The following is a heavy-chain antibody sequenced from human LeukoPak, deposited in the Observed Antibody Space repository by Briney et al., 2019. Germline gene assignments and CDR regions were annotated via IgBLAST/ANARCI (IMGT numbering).Heavy chain of an antibody. CDR2: ISGSGGST. Sequence: PGGSVRLSCTASGYTFSSCAMSWVRQAPGKGLEWVSCISGSGGSTYYADSVKGRFTISRDNSKNTLYLQMNSLRAEDTAVYYCAKGGSWFGELLPWGQGTLVTVSS. CDR3: AKGGSWFGELLP. CDR1: GYTFSSCA. V-gene: IGHV3-23*01. D-gene: IGHD3-10*01. J-gene: IGHJ5*02.